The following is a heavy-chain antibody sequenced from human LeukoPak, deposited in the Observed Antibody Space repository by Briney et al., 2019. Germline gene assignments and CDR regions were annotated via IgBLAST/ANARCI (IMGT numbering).Heavy chain of an antibody. CDR3: ARDPGYSSGWNWFDP. J-gene: IGHJ5*02. CDR2: IYYSGST. D-gene: IGHD6-19*01. V-gene: IGHV4-59*12. Sequence: PSETLSLTCTVSGGPIGSFFWSWIRQPAGEGLEWVGYIYYSGSTNYNPSLKSRVTMSVDTSKNQFSLRMRSVTAADTAVYYCARDPGYSSGWNWFDPWGQGTLVTVSS. CDR1: GGPIGSFF.